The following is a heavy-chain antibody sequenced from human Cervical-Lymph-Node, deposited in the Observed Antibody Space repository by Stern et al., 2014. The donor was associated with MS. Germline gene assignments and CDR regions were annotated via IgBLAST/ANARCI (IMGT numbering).Heavy chain of an antibody. CDR2: ITNVGST. CDR1: GFTVSRDY. V-gene: IGHV3-53*01. CDR3: ARDTSSPERSDW. Sequence: VQLVESGGGVIQPGGSLRLSCTASGFTVSRDYMTWVRQAPGTGLEWVSLITNVGSTFDTDSVKGRFTISRDDSKNTVYLHMTSLRAEDTAMYYCARDTSSPERSDWWGQGTLVTVSS. J-gene: IGHJ4*02. D-gene: IGHD1-1*01.